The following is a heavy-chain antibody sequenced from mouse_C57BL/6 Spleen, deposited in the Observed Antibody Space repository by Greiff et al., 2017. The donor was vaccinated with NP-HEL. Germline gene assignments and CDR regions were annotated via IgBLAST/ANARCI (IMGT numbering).Heavy chain of an antibody. V-gene: IGHV1-42*01. CDR3: ARKDGYYVPFDY. Sequence: VQLKESGPELVKPGASVKISCKASGYSFTGYYMTWVTPSPEKSLEWIGEINPSTGGTTSNQTCKAKATLTVDKSSSTAYMQLKSLTSEDSAVYYCARKDGYYVPFDYWGQGTTLTVSS. CDR2: INPSTGGT. D-gene: IGHD2-3*01. CDR1: GYSFTGYY. J-gene: IGHJ2*01.